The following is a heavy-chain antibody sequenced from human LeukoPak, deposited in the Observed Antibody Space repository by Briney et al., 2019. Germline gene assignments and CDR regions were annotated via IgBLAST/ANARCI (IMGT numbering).Heavy chain of an antibody. CDR1: GYTFINYW. D-gene: IGHD3-22*01. CDR2: IYPDDSDI. CDR3: ARRMYDSRGYYFDS. Sequence: GESLKISCKTSGYTFINYWIGWVRQMPRKGLEWMGIIYPDDSDIKYSPSFQGQVTISADKSISTAYLRWSSLKASDTAMYYCARRMYDSRGYYFDSWGQGTLVTVSS. V-gene: IGHV5-51*01. J-gene: IGHJ4*02.